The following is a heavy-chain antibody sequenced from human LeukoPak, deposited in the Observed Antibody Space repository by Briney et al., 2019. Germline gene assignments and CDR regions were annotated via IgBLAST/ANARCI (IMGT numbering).Heavy chain of an antibody. CDR1: GFTFKNAW. V-gene: IGHV3-15*04. Sequence: GGSLRLSCEASGFTFKNAWMSWVRQIPGKGLEWVGRIESKTDGGTTDYAAPVKGRFTISRDDSTNTLYLQMNSLKSEDTAVYYCTTYGSGRKFDYWGQGILVTVSS. J-gene: IGHJ4*02. CDR3: TTYGSGRKFDY. D-gene: IGHD3-10*01. CDR2: IESKTDGGTT.